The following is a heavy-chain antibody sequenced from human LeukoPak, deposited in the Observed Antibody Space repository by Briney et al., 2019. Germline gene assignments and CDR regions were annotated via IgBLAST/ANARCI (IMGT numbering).Heavy chain of an antibody. CDR2: IYYSGST. CDR1: GGSISSSSYY. CDR3: ARRGGSYRKIDY. J-gene: IGHJ4*02. Sequence: SETLSLTCTVSGGSISSSSYYCGWIRQPPGKGLEWIGSIYYSGSTYYNPSLKSRVTISVDTSKNQFSLKLSSVAAADTAVYYCARRGGSYRKIDYWGQGTLVTVSS. D-gene: IGHD3-16*02. V-gene: IGHV4-39*01.